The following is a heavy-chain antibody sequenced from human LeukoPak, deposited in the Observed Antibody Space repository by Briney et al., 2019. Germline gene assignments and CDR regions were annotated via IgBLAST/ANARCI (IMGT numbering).Heavy chain of an antibody. Sequence: PGGSLRLSCAASGFTFSSYEMNWVRQAPGKGLEWVSYISSSGSTIYYAGSVKGRFTISRDNAKNSLYLQMHSLRAEDTAVYYCARGYYDSSGYPGDYYYYYMDVWGKGTTVTVSS. D-gene: IGHD3-22*01. CDR1: GFTFSSYE. CDR2: ISSSGSTI. CDR3: ARGYYDSSGYPGDYYYYYMDV. J-gene: IGHJ6*03. V-gene: IGHV3-48*03.